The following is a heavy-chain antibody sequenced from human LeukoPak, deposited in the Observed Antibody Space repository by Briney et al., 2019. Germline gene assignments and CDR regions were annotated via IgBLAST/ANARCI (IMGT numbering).Heavy chain of an antibody. V-gene: IGHV3-11*01. CDR1: GFTFSDYY. Sequence: GGSLRLSCAASGFTFSDYYMSWLRQAPGKGLQWVSYITNSGSTIYYADSVKGRFTISGDNAKKSLYLQMNNLRAEDTAVYYCARGSRYYYGSGSYPFDYWGQGTLVTVSS. CDR3: ARGSRYYYGSGSYPFDY. J-gene: IGHJ4*02. D-gene: IGHD3-10*01. CDR2: ITNSGSTI.